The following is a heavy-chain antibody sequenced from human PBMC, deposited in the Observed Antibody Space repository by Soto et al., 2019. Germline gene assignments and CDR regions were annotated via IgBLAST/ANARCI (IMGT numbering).Heavy chain of an antibody. CDR2: IYYSGST. CDR1: GGSISSGDYY. Sequence: QVQLQESGPGLVKPSQTLSLTCTVSGGSISSGDYYWSWIRQPPGKGLEWIGYIYYSGSTYYNPSLKSRVTISVDTSKDQFSLKLNSVTAADTAVYYCAIYTAMEPTFDYWGQGTLVTVSS. V-gene: IGHV4-30-4*01. D-gene: IGHD5-18*01. CDR3: AIYTAMEPTFDY. J-gene: IGHJ4*02.